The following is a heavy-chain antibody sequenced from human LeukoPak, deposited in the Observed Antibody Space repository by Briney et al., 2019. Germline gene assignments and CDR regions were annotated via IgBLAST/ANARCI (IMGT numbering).Heavy chain of an antibody. CDR3: ARGVVVADTPVSPPFFDY. D-gene: IGHD2-15*01. CDR2: ICHSRST. J-gene: IGHJ4*02. CDR1: GYSISSGYN. Sequence: SETLSLTCAVSGYSISSGYNWGWIRQPPGKGLEGFGSICHSRSTYYNPSLKSRFTISVDTSKNPFSLKLSSVTAAATAVYYGARGVVVADTPVSPPFFDYWGQGTLVTVS. V-gene: IGHV4-38-2*01.